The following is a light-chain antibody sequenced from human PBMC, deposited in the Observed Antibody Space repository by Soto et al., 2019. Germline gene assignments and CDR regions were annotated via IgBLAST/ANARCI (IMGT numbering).Light chain of an antibody. CDR3: AAWDDSLNGYV. CDR2: SHS. Sequence: QAVVTQPPSASGTPGQRVTFSCSGSTSNIGANAVNWYQHLPGAAPKLLIYSHSQRPSGVPDRFSGSKSGTSASLAISGLQSEDEADYYCAAWDDSLNGYVFGTGTKLTVL. J-gene: IGLJ1*01. V-gene: IGLV1-44*01. CDR1: TSNIGANA.